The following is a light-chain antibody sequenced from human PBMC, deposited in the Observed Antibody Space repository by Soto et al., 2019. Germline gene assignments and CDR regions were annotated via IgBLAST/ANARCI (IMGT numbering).Light chain of an antibody. Sequence: QAVLTQPASVSGSPGQSITISCTGTSSDVGGYNYVSWYQQHPGKAPKLVIYEVSNRPSGVSNRFSGSKSDNTASLTISGLKAEDEADYYCSAYTSITTLVVFGGGTKLTVL. CDR3: SAYTSITTLVV. CDR1: SSDVGGYNY. J-gene: IGLJ2*01. V-gene: IGLV2-14*01. CDR2: EVS.